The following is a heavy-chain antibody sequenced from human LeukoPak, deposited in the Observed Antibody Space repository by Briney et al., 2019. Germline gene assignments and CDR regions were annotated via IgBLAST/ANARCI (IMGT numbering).Heavy chain of an antibody. V-gene: IGHV3-33*01. CDR2: IWYDGSNK. J-gene: IGHJ6*04. CDR1: GFTFSSYG. D-gene: IGHD2/OR15-2a*01. Sequence: GGSLRLSCAASGFTFSSYGMHWVRQAPGKGLEWVAVIWYDGSNKYYADSVKGRFTISRDNSKNTLYLQMNSLRAEDAAVYYCARGKNKYGMDVWGKGTTVTVSS. CDR3: ARGKNKYGMDV.